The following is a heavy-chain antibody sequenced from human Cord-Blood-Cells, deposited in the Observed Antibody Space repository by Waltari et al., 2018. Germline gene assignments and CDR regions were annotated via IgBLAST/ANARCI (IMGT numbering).Heavy chain of an antibody. J-gene: IGHJ5*02. V-gene: IGHV4-39*01. D-gene: IGHD6-13*01. Sequence: QLQLQESGPGLVKPSAPLSLTCTVSGGSIRISSYYCGWIRQPPGKGLEWIGSIYYSGSTYYNPSLKSRVTISVDTSKNQFSLKLSSVTAADTAVYYCARQDSSSWYNWFDPWGQGTLVTVSS. CDR3: ARQDSSSWYNWFDP. CDR2: IYYSGST. CDR1: GGSIRISSYY.